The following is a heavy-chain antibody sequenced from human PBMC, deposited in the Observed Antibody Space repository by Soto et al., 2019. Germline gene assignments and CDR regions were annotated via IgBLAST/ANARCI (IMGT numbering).Heavy chain of an antibody. J-gene: IGHJ6*02. CDR3: ARGVPGYCSSTSCYTDYYYYGMDV. CDR2: INPNSGGT. V-gene: IGHV1-2*02. CDR1: GYTSTGYY. Sequence: RASVKVSCKASGYTSTGYYMHWVRQAPGQGLEWMGWINPNSGGTNYAQKFQGRVTMTRDTSISTAYMELSRLRSDDTAVYYCARGVPGYCSSTSCYTDYYYYGMDVWGQGTTVTVSS. D-gene: IGHD2-2*02.